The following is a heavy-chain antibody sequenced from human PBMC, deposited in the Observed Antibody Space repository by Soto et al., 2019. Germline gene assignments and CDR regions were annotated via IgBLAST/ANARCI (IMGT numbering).Heavy chain of an antibody. CDR2: ISYDGSNK. CDR3: AASAHGSGGSSLDY. Sequence: QVQLVESGGGVVQPGGSLRLSCAASGFIFSIYGMHWVRQAPGKGLEWVAVISYDGSNKDYADSAKGRFTISRDNSKNTLYLQMHSLRAEDTAVYYCAASAHGSGGSSLDYWGQGTLVTVSS. J-gene: IGHJ4*02. V-gene: IGHV3-30*03. D-gene: IGHD2-15*01. CDR1: GFIFSIYG.